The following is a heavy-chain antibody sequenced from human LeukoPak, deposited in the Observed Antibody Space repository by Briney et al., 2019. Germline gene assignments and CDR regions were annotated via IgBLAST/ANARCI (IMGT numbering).Heavy chain of an antibody. CDR2: IIPILGIA. Sequence: VASVKVSCKASGGTFSSYAISWVRQAPGQGLEWMGRIIPILGIANYAQKFQGRVTITADKSTSTAYMELSSLRSEGTAVYYCATRGGNGVRTYYYYGMDVWGQGTTVTVSS. CDR1: GGTFSSYA. J-gene: IGHJ6*02. D-gene: IGHD2-8*01. V-gene: IGHV1-69*04. CDR3: ATRGGNGVRTYYYYGMDV.